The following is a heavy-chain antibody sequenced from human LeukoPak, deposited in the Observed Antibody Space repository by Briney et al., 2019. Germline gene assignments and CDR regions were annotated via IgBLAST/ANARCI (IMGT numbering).Heavy chain of an antibody. J-gene: IGHJ4*02. CDR2: ISYDGSNK. CDR3: ARTPTRYSSGKFDY. Sequence: GGSLRLSCAASGFTFSSYAMHWVRRAPGKGLEWVAVISYDGSNKYYADSVKGRFTISRDNSKNTLYLQMNSLRAEDTAVYYCARTPTRYSSGKFDYWGQGTLVTVSS. V-gene: IGHV3-30-3*01. CDR1: GFTFSSYA. D-gene: IGHD6-19*01.